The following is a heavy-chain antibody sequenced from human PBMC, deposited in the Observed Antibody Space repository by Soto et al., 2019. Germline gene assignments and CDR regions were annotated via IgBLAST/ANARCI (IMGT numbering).Heavy chain of an antibody. CDR1: VDSISRYA. V-gene: IGHV1-69*13. J-gene: IGHJ4*02. CDR3: ASSIYRDSSGYFRGYFDY. CDR2: IIPIFGTA. Sequence: SLILSCKASVDSISRYAGSWVRQTPGQGLEWMGGIIPIFGTANYAQKFQGRVTITADESTSTAYMELSSLRSEDTAVYYCASSIYRDSSGYFRGYFDYWGQGTLVTVSS. D-gene: IGHD3-22*01.